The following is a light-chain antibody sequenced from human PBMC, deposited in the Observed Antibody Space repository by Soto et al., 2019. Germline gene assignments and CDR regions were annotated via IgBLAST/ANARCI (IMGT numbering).Light chain of an antibody. J-gene: IGKJ1*01. Sequence: EIVLTQSPVTLSLSPGERATLSCRASQIVSSSYLAWYQQKPGQAPRLLFYGASSRATGIPDRFSGSGSGSDFTLTISRLEPEDFAVYYCQQYGSSPPWTFGQGTKVDIK. CDR2: GAS. V-gene: IGKV3-20*01. CDR1: QIVSSSY. CDR3: QQYGSSPPWT.